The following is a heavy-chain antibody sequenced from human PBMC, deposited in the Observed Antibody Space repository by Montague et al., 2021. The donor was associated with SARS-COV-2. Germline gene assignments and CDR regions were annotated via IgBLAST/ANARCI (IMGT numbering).Heavy chain of an antibody. CDR2: IYYIGST. D-gene: IGHD3-22*01. V-gene: IGHV4-39*07. CDR3: AREGGWLSRGSYYCGY. Sequence: IYYIGSTYYNPSLKSRVTISVDTSKNQFSLKLSSVTAADPAVYYCAREGGWLSRGSYYCGYWGQGT. J-gene: IGHJ4*02.